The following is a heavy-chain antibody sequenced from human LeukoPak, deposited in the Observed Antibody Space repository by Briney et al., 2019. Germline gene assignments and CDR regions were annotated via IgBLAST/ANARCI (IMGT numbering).Heavy chain of an antibody. Sequence: ASVKVSCKASGGTFSSYAISWVRQALGQGLEWMGGIIPIFGTANYAQKFQGRVTITADKSTSTAYMELSSLRSEDTAVYYRARSPLYCSSTSCYESPLYYFDYWGQGTLVTVSS. CDR3: ARSPLYCSSTSCYESPLYYFDY. J-gene: IGHJ4*02. CDR1: GGTFSSYA. CDR2: IIPIFGTA. V-gene: IGHV1-69*06. D-gene: IGHD2-2*01.